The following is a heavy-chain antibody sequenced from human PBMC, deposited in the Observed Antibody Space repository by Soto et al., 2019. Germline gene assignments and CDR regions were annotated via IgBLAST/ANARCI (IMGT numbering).Heavy chain of an antibody. J-gene: IGHJ5*01. CDR1: GYTFTSYA. D-gene: IGHD6-13*01. V-gene: IGHV1-3*01. Sequence: ASVKVSCKASGYTFTSYAMHWVRQAPGQRLEWMGWINAGNGNTKYSQKFQGRVTITRDTSASTAYMELSSLRSEDTAVYYCARGKIAAADRRWFDSWGQGTLVTVS. CDR2: INAGNGNT. CDR3: ARGKIAAADRRWFDS.